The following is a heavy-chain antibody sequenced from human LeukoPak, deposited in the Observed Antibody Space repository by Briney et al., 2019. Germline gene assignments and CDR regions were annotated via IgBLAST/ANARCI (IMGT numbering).Heavy chain of an antibody. CDR3: VRGKYQVAYSSYYMDF. J-gene: IGHJ6*03. Sequence: PSETLSLTCTVSGDSISTYSWNWIRQPAGKGLELIAHFYNGGSTHYTPSLDSRVPASVDTSRKQFSLNLNSVTPADTAVYYCVRGKYQVAYSSYYMDFWGKGTTVTVSS. D-gene: IGHD2-2*01. CDR1: GDSISTYS. CDR2: FYNGGST. V-gene: IGHV4-4*07.